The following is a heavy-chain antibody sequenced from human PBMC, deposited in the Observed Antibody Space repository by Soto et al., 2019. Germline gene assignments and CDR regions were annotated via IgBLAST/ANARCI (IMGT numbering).Heavy chain of an antibody. D-gene: IGHD3-3*01. CDR3: AAPSGYYGRAFDI. CDR1: GYTFTRYG. Sequence: GASVKVSCKTSGYTFTRYGISWVRQAPGQGPEWMGWISAYNGNTIFAQKFQGRVTMTTDTSTSTVYMELRSLRSDDTAVYFCAAPSGYYGRAFDIWGQGTMVTVSS. J-gene: IGHJ3*02. V-gene: IGHV1-18*01. CDR2: ISAYNGNT.